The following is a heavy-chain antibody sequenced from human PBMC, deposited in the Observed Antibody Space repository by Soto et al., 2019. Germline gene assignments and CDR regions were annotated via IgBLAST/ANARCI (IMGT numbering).Heavy chain of an antibody. Sequence: SETLSLTCTVSGGSISSYYWSWIRQPPGKGLEWIGYIYYSGSTNYNPSLKSRVTISVDTSKNQFSLKLSSVTAADTAVYYCARETSGVTMIGAGENWFDPWGQGTLVTVSS. CDR1: GGSISSYY. D-gene: IGHD3-22*01. V-gene: IGHV4-59*01. CDR2: IYYSGST. CDR3: ARETSGVTMIGAGENWFDP. J-gene: IGHJ5*02.